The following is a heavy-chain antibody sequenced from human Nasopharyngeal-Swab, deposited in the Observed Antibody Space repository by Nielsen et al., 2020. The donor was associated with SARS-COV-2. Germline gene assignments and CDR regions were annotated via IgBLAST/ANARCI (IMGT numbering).Heavy chain of an antibody. CDR1: GGSISSSSYY. CDR2: IYYSGST. CDR3: ATYGYGSYYYYMDV. D-gene: IGHD5-18*01. V-gene: IGHV4-39*01. Sequence: SETLSLTCTVSGGSISSSSYYWGWIRQPPGKGLEWIGSIYYSGSTYYNPSLKSRVTISVDTSKNQFSLKLISVTAADTAVYYCATYGYGSYYYYMDVWGKGTTVTVSS. J-gene: IGHJ6*03.